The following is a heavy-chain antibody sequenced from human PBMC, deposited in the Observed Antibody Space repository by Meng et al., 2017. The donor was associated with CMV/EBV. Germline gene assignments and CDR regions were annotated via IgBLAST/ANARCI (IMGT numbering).Heavy chain of an antibody. CDR3: ARGGGITIFGVVIIQLETGVDV. V-gene: IGHV3-74*01. J-gene: IGHJ6*02. D-gene: IGHD3-3*01. CDR1: GLTFSSYW. Sequence: GESLKISCAASGLTFSSYWMHWVRQAPGKGLVWVSRINSDGSSTSYADSVKGRFTISRDNAKNSLYLQMNSLRAEDTAVYYCARGGGITIFGVVIIQLETGVDVWGQGTTVTVSS. CDR2: INSDGSST.